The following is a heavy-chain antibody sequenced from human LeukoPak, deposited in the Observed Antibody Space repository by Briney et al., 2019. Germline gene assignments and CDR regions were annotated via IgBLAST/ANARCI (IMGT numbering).Heavy chain of an antibody. J-gene: IGHJ4*02. V-gene: IGHV3-48*01. CDR1: GFTFSTFG. Sequence: HPGGSPRLSCAASGFTFSTFGMNWVRQAPGKGLEWVSYISSSSSTIYYADSVKGRFTISRDNAKNSPYLQMNSLRAEDTAVYYCARGHSSSWFLNFDYWGQGTLVTVSS. CDR3: ARGHSSSWFLNFDY. CDR2: ISSSSSTI. D-gene: IGHD6-13*01.